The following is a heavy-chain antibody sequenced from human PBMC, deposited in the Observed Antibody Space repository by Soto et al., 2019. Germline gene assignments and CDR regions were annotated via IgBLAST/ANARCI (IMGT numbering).Heavy chain of an antibody. J-gene: IGHJ4*02. Sequence: SGTLALSCTVSGGSVSSCSYYGSWIRQPPGKGLEWIGYIYYSGSTNYNPSLKSRVTISVDTSKNQFSLKLSSVTAADTAVYYCARGFGAAAGTVNYWGQGTLVTVSS. D-gene: IGHD6-13*01. CDR3: ARGFGAAAGTVNY. V-gene: IGHV4-61*01. CDR2: IYYSGST. CDR1: GGSVSSCSYY.